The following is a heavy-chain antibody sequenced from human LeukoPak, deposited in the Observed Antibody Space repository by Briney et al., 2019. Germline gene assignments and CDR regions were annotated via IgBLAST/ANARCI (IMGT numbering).Heavy chain of an antibody. Sequence: SETLSLTCTVSGGSISSSSYYWGWIRQPPGKGLEWIGSIYYSGSTYYNPSLKSRVTISVDTSKNQFSLKLSSVTAADTAVYYCARGGSKGDFWSGYSEYFQHWGQGTLVTVSS. CDR2: IYYSGST. V-gene: IGHV4-39*07. CDR1: GGSISSSSYY. D-gene: IGHD3-3*01. CDR3: ARGGSKGDFWSGYSEYFQH. J-gene: IGHJ1*01.